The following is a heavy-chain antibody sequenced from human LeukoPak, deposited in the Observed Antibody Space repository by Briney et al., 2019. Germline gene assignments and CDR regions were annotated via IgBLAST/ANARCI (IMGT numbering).Heavy chain of an antibody. Sequence: GGSLRLSCASSGFTFGDYVMSWVRQAPGKGLDWVSSISGSGDTTYSADSVKGRFTISRDNSRNTLYLQMNSLRAEDTAVYYCGKTTVGYSSGQKPAWPVDYWGQGTLVTVSS. D-gene: IGHD5-18*01. CDR1: GFTFGDYV. J-gene: IGHJ4*02. CDR2: ISGSGDTT. V-gene: IGHV3-23*01. CDR3: GKTTVGYSSGQKPAWPVDY.